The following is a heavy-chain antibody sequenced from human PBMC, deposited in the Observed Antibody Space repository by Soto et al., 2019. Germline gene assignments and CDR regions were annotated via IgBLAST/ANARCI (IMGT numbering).Heavy chain of an antibody. D-gene: IGHD6-19*01. CDR3: AKDGSSSGWSY. Sequence: QVQLVESGGGVVQPGRSLRLSCAASGFTFSSYGMHWVRQAPGKGLEWVAVISYDGSNKYYADSVKGRFTISRDNSKNTLYLQMNSLRAEDTAVYYCAKDGSSSGWSYWGQGTLVTVSS. CDR1: GFTFSSYG. V-gene: IGHV3-30*18. J-gene: IGHJ4*02. CDR2: ISYDGSNK.